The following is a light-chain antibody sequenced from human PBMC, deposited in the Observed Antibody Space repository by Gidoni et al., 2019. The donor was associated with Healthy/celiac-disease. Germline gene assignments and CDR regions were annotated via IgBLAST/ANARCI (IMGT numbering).Light chain of an antibody. CDR2: AAS. CDR3: QQSYRT. J-gene: IGKJ1*01. CDR1: QSFSSY. V-gene: IGKV1-39*01. Sequence: DIQMTQSPSSLSASVGDRVTITCRASQSFSSYLNWYQQKPGKAPKLLIYAASSLQSGVPSRFSGTGSGTDFTLTISSLQPKDFATYYCQQSYRTFGQGTKVEIK.